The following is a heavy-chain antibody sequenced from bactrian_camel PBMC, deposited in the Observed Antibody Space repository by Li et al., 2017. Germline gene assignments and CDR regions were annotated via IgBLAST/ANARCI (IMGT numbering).Heavy chain of an antibody. D-gene: IGHD5*01. J-gene: IGHJ4*01. CDR1: GFTFSTYY. V-gene: IGHV3-2*01. Sequence: HVQLVESGGGLVQPGGSLRLSCTASGFTFSTYYMSWVRQAPGKGLEWVSSIYSDGRNPYYADSVKGRFTISRDNAKNTVYLQMNSLKSEDTALYYCAKNFWGRNYWGRGTQVTVS. CDR3: AKNFWGRNY. CDR2: IYSDGRNP.